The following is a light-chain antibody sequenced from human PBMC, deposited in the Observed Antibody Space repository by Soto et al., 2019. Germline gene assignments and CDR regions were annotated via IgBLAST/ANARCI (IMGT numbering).Light chain of an antibody. CDR2: GAS. CDR3: QQYNNWGT. V-gene: IGKV3-15*01. Sequence: EIVMTQSPATLSVSPGERATLSCRASQSVSSNLDWYQQKPGQAPRLLIFGASTRATGIPARFSGSGSGTEFTLTISSLLSEDFGVYYCQQYNNWGTFGQGTKVEIK. J-gene: IGKJ1*01. CDR1: QSVSSN.